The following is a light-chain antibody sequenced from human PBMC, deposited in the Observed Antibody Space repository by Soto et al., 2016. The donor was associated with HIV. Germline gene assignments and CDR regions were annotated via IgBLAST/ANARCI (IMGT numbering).Light chain of an antibody. J-gene: IGLJ2*01. V-gene: IGLV3-21*02. CDR1: NIGAKS. Sequence: SYVLSQPPSMSVAPGEPARITCGGNNIGAKSVHWYQQKPGQAPLLVVYEDSDRPSGIPERFSGSNSGNTATLTISRVEAGDEADYYCQVWDTNSDHPVFGGG. CDR3: QVWDTNSDHPV. CDR2: EDS.